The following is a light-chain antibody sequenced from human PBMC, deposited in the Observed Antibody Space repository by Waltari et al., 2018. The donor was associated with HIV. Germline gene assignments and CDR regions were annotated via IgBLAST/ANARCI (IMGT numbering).Light chain of an antibody. V-gene: IGLV1-40*01. CDR3: QSYDSSLSAYVV. CDR2: ANI. CDR1: SSNIGAGYD. J-gene: IGLJ2*01. Sequence: QSVLPQPPSVSGAPGQRVTISRTGTSSNIGAGYDVHWYQQLPGTVPKLLIYANIHRPSGVPDRFSVSKSATSASLAITGLQAEDEADYFCQSYDSSLSAYVVFGGGTKLTVL.